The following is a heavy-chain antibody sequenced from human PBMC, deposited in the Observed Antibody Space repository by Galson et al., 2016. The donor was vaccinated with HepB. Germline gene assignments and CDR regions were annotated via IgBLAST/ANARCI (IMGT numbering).Heavy chain of an antibody. J-gene: IGHJ3*02. Sequence: SETLSLTCTVSGGSITSSTYYWAWFRQPPGKGPEWIGSVYYSGKTYYNPSLKSRVSTFIDTSKNRFSLQLNSVTAADTAVYYCARDGGSTSTDGFDIWGQGTLVTVSS. CDR3: ARDGGSTSTDGFDI. CDR2: VYYSGKT. CDR1: GGSITSSTYY. V-gene: IGHV4-39*07. D-gene: IGHD6-13*01.